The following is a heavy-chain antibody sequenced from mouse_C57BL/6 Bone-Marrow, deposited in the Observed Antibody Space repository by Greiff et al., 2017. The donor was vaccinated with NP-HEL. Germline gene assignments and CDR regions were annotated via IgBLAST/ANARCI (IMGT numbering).Heavy chain of an antibody. Sequence: VQLQQSGPVLVKPGASVKMSCKASGYTFTDYYMNWVKQSHGKSLEWIGVINPYNGGTSYNQKFKGKATLTVDKSSSTAYMELNSLTSEDSAVYYCARSYSNYLYYFDYWGQGTTLTVSS. CDR3: ARSYSNYLYYFDY. V-gene: IGHV1-19*01. J-gene: IGHJ2*01. CDR2: INPYNGGT. CDR1: GYTFTDYY. D-gene: IGHD2-5*01.